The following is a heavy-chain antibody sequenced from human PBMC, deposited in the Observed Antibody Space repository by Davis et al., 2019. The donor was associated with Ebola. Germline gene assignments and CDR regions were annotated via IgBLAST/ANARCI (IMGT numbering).Heavy chain of an antibody. CDR3: SKVVGGSHDGDALEI. D-gene: IGHD1-26*01. Sequence: GESLKISCAASGFSFSSYAMSWVRQAPGKGLEWVSGISGSSYSTYYADSGKGRFTISRDNSKNTLYLQMNSLRAEDTAVYYWSKVVGGSHDGDALEIWGQGTMVTVSS. CDR2: ISGSSYST. CDR1: GFSFSSYA. V-gene: IGHV3-23*01. J-gene: IGHJ3*02.